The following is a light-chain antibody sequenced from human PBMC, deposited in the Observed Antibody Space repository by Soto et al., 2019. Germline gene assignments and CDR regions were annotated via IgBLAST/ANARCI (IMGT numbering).Light chain of an antibody. CDR1: QSVSSY. J-gene: IGKJ5*01. CDR2: GAS. Sequence: EIVLTQSPAPLSLSPGERATLSCRASQSVSSYLAWYQQKPGQAPRLLIYGASTRATGIPDRFSGSGSGTDFTLTISRLEPEDFAVYYCQQYGSAITFGQGTRLEIK. V-gene: IGKV3-20*01. CDR3: QQYGSAIT.